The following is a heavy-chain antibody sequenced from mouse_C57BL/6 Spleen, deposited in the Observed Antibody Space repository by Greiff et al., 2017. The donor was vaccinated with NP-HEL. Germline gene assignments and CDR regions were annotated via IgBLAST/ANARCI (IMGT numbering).Heavy chain of an antibody. CDR3: ARDRGGLDSSGSFFAY. Sequence: EVKLEESGGGLVKPGGSLKLSCAASGFTFSSYAMSWVRQTPEKRLEWVATISDGGSYTYYPDNVKGRFTISRDNAKHNLYLQMSHLKSEDTAMYYCARDRGGLDSSGSFFAYWGQGTLVTVSA. D-gene: IGHD3-2*02. CDR2: ISDGGSYT. CDR1: GFTFSSYA. V-gene: IGHV5-4*01. J-gene: IGHJ3*01.